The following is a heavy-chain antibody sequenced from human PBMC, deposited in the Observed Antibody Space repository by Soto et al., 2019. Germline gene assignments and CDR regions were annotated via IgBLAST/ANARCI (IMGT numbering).Heavy chain of an antibody. J-gene: IGHJ4*02. Sequence: GASVKVSCKASGYTFTSYGISWVRQAPGQGLEWMGWISACNGNTNYSQKFQGRVTITRDTSASTAYMELSSLRSEDTAVYYCARVRGYSSSWYLYYFDYWGQGTLVTV. CDR1: GYTFTSYG. CDR2: ISACNGNT. V-gene: IGHV1-18*04. D-gene: IGHD6-13*01. CDR3: ARVRGYSSSWYLYYFDY.